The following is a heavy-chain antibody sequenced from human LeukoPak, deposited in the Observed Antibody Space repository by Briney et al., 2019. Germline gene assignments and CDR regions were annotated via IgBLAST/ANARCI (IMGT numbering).Heavy chain of an antibody. D-gene: IGHD3-22*01. V-gene: IGHV4-39*01. Sequence: SETLSLTCTVSGGSISSSSYYWRWIRQPPGKGLEWIGSIYYSGSTYYNPSLKSRVTISVDTSKNQFSLKLSSVTAADTAVYYCARHSIWYYYDSSTGFDPWGQGTLVTVSS. CDR3: ARHSIWYYYDSSTGFDP. CDR2: IYYSGST. J-gene: IGHJ5*02. CDR1: GGSISSSSYY.